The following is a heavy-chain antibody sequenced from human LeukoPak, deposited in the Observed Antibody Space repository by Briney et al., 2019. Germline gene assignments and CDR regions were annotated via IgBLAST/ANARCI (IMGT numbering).Heavy chain of an antibody. V-gene: IGHV1-69-2*01. CDR1: GYTFTDYY. CDR2: VDPEDGET. J-gene: IGHJ5*02. D-gene: IGHD3-3*01. Sequence: ATVKISCKVSGYTFTDYYMHWVQQAPGKGLEWMGLVDPEDGETIYAEKFQGRVTITADTSTDTAYMELSSLRSEDTAVYYCALVLRFLEWLSNGGAWFDPWGQGTLVTVSS. CDR3: ALVLRFLEWLSNGGAWFDP.